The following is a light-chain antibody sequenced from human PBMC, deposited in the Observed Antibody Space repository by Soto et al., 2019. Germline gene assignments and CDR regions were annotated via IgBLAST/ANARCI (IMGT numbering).Light chain of an antibody. J-gene: IGKJ5*01. V-gene: IGKV3D-15*02. CDR2: ATS. Sequence: EIVMTQSPATLSVSPGERATLSCRASQSISSNLAWYQQKPGHPPRLLMYATSTRATGIPDRFSGSGSGTDFTLTINRLAPEDSAVYYCQQHLHSPITFGQGTRLEIK. CDR1: QSISSN. CDR3: QQHLHSPIT.